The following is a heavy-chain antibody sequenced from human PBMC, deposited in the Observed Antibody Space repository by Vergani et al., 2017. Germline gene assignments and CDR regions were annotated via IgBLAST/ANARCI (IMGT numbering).Heavy chain of an antibody. Sequence: QVQLVQSGAEVKKPGASVKVSCKASGYTFTGYYMHWVRQAPGQGLEWMGRIIPIFGTANYAQKFQGRVTITADESTSTAYMELSSLRSEDTAVYYCAQTQRGWFDPWGQGTLVTVSS. CDR1: GYTFTGYY. V-gene: IGHV1-69*18. CDR3: AQTQRGWFDP. J-gene: IGHJ5*02. CDR2: IIPIFGTA.